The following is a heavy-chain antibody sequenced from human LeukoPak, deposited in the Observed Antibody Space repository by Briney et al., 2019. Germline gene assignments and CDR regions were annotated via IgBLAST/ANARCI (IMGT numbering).Heavy chain of an antibody. V-gene: IGHV3-43*02. CDR2: ISGDGDSK. D-gene: IGHD6-19*01. CDR1: GFTFDEYG. J-gene: IGHJ4*02. CDR3: AMTRGGGWRIFDC. Sequence: GGSLRLSCATSGFTFDEYGMHWVRQVPGKGLEWVSLISGDGDSKYYADSVKGRFTISRDNSKKTLYLQMNSLRTEDTALYYCAMTRGGGWRIFDCWGQGTLVTVSS.